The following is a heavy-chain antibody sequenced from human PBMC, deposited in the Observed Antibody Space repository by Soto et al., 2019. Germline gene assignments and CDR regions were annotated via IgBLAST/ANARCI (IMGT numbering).Heavy chain of an antibody. D-gene: IGHD5-18*01. CDR3: ARGGPRDGYRDLDY. CDR2: ITSSGGST. V-gene: IGHV3-23*01. Sequence: GGSLRLSCAASAFTFNTYAMTWVRQAPGKGLEWVSTITSSGGSTYYADSVKGRFTISRDNSKNTLYLQMSGLRTEDTALYYCARGGPRDGYRDLDYWGQGTQVTVSS. J-gene: IGHJ4*02. CDR1: AFTFNTYA.